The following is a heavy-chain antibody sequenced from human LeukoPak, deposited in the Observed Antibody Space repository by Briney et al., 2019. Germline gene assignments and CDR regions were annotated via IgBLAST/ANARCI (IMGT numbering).Heavy chain of an antibody. V-gene: IGHV1-2*02. Sequence: ASVKVSCKASGYTFTRFAISWVRQAPGQGLEWMGWINPNSGGANYAQKFQGRVTMTRDTSISTAYMELSRLRSDDTAVYYCARETVTEYFQHWGQGTLVTVSS. D-gene: IGHD1-14*01. CDR1: GYTFTRFA. CDR3: ARETVTEYFQH. CDR2: INPNSGGA. J-gene: IGHJ1*01.